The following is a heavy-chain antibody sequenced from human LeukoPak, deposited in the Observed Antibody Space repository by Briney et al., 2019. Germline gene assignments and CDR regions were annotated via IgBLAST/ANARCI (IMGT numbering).Heavy chain of an antibody. CDR3: ARVALYGYNYYYYYMDV. Sequence: KPSETLSLTCAVSGYSISSGYYWSWIRQPPGKGLEWIGYIYYSGSTNYNPSLKSRVTISVDTSKNQFSLKLSSVTAADTAVYYCARVALYGYNYYYYYMDVWGKGTTVTVSS. CDR1: GYSISSGYY. J-gene: IGHJ6*03. CDR2: IYYSGST. D-gene: IGHD5-18*01. V-gene: IGHV4-61*01.